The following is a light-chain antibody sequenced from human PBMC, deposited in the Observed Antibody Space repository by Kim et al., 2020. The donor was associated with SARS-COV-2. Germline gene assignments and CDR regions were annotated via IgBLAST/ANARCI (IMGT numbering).Light chain of an antibody. CDR1: SIASKS. J-gene: IGLJ1*01. CDR3: QVWDSGSDHYV. V-gene: IGLV3-21*04. CDR2: YDS. Sequence: AQEGTAGIPCGGDSIASKSVTRNEQRSGQAPVPVIFYDSDGPSGIPERFSGSNSGNTATLTISGVEAGDEADYYCQVWDSGSDHYVFGTGTKVTVL.